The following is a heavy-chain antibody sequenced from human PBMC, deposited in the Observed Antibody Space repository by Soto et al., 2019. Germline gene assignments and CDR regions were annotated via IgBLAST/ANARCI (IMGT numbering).Heavy chain of an antibody. Sequence: ASVKVSCKASGYTFTGYYMHWVRQAPGQGLEWMGWINPNSGGTNYAQKFQGWATMTRDTSISTAYMELSRLRSDDTAVYYCAREQLARVRDYYYYYGMDVWGQGTTVTVSS. J-gene: IGHJ6*02. D-gene: IGHD6-6*01. CDR1: GYTFTGYY. V-gene: IGHV1-2*04. CDR2: INPNSGGT. CDR3: AREQLARVRDYYYYYGMDV.